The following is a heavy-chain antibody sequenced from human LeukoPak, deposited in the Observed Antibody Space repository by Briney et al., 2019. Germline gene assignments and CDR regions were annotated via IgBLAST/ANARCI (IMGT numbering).Heavy chain of an antibody. J-gene: IGHJ4*02. CDR2: INPDGSST. D-gene: IGHD3-10*01. V-gene: IGHV3-74*01. Sequence: GGSLRLSCAASGFTFSSYWMHWVRQVPGKGLVWVSRINPDGSSTNYAGSVKGRFTISRDNAKNSLYLQMNSLRAEDTALYYCARVRGPFDYWGQGTLVTVSS. CDR1: GFTFSSYW. CDR3: ARVRGPFDY.